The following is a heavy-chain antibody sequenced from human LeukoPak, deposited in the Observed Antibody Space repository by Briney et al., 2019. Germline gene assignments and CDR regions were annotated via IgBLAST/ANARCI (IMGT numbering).Heavy chain of an antibody. Sequence: PGGSLRLSCAASGFTFSSYWMSRVRQAPGKGLEWVANIKQDGSEKYYVDSVKGRFTISRDNAKNSLFLQMNSLRAEDTAIYYCARLGEKADFDYWGQGTLVTVSS. J-gene: IGHJ4*02. D-gene: IGHD3-16*01. V-gene: IGHV3-7*01. CDR1: GFTFSSYW. CDR3: ARLGEKADFDY. CDR2: IKQDGSEK.